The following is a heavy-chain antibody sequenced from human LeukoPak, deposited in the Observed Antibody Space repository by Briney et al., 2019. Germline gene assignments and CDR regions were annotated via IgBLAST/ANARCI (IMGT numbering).Heavy chain of an antibody. CDR2: IGTAGDT. CDR1: GFTFSSYD. J-gene: IGHJ4*02. D-gene: IGHD6-19*01. Sequence: QPGGSLRLSCAASGFTFSSYDMHWVRQATGKGLEWVSAIGTAGDTYYPGSVKGRFTISRENAKNSLYLQMNSLRAGDTAVYYCARGAGPAVADYWGQGTLVTVPS. CDR3: ARGAGPAVADY. V-gene: IGHV3-13*01.